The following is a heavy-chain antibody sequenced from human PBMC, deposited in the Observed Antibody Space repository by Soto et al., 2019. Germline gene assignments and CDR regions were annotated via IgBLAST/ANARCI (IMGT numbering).Heavy chain of an antibody. D-gene: IGHD2-2*01. CDR1: GGSITNYY. CDR3: ARTYCSSTTCYDLFDS. J-gene: IGHJ4*02. CDR2: IYYNGNI. Sequence: QVQLQESGPGLVKPSETLSLTCTVSGGSITNYYWTWIRQPPGKGLEWIGYIYYNGNINYNPSLKSRVTISVDTYKHQFSLKLNSVTAADTAVYYCARTYCSSTTCYDLFDSWGQGTLVTVSS. V-gene: IGHV4-59*13.